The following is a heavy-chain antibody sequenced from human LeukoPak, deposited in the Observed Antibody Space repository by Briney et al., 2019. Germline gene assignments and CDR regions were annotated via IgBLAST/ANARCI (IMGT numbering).Heavy chain of an antibody. CDR1: GGSFSGYY. Sequence: SETLSLTCAVYGGSFSGYYWSWIRQPPGKGLEWIGEINHSGSTNYNPSLKSRVTISVDTSKNQFSLKLSSVTAADTAVYYCAREAGAVAGRGIDIWGQGTMVTFSS. V-gene: IGHV4-34*01. CDR3: AREAGAVAGRGIDI. D-gene: IGHD6-19*01. J-gene: IGHJ3*02. CDR2: INHSGST.